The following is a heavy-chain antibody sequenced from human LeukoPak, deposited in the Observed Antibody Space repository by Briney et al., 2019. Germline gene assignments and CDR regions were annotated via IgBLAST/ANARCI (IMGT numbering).Heavy chain of an antibody. V-gene: IGHV3-49*04. D-gene: IGHD1-26*01. CDR2: TRSKANGGTT. Sequence: GGSLRLSCTAPGFNFGDYAMTWVRQAPGKGLEWVGFTRSKANGGTTEYAASVKGRITISRDDSKSIAFLQMNSLKTEDTAVYYCTTVGATTGPDYWGQGTLVTVSS. CDR3: TTVGATTGPDY. J-gene: IGHJ4*02. CDR1: GFNFGDYA.